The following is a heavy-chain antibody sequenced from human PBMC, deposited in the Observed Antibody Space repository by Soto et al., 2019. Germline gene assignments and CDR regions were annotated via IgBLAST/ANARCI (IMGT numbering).Heavy chain of an antibody. V-gene: IGHV4-59*01. Sequence: QVQLQESGPGLVKPSETLSLTCTVSGGSISSYYWTWIRQPPGKGLEWIGFMYNSGSTHYNPSLKSRVTISLDTSKNXXXXXXXXXXXXXXXXXYCASMGYHYGSGSYPLDYWGQGTLVTVSS. CDR2: MYNSGST. CDR1: GGSISSYY. D-gene: IGHD3-10*01. CDR3: ASMGYHYGSGSYPLDY. J-gene: IGHJ4*02.